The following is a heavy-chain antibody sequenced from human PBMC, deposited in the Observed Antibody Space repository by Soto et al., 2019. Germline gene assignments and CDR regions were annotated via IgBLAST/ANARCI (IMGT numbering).Heavy chain of an antibody. D-gene: IGHD3-10*01. V-gene: IGHV4-34*01. Sequence: PSETLSLTCAVYGGSFSGYYWSWIRQPPGKGLEWIGEINHSGSTNYNPSLKSRVTISVDTSKNQFSLKLSSVTAADTAVYYCARGLPYRVLLWFGEFSHWFDPWGPGTLLTVSS. CDR1: GGSFSGYY. CDR3: ARGLPYRVLLWFGEFSHWFDP. CDR2: INHSGST. J-gene: IGHJ5*02.